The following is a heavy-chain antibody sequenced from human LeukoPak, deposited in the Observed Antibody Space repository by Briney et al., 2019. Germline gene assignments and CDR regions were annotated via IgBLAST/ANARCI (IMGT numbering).Heavy chain of an antibody. D-gene: IGHD5-18*01. V-gene: IGHV3-30*01. Sequence: GGSLRLSCAASGFTFSSYAMHWVRQAPGKGLEWVAVISYDGSNKYYADSVKGRFTISRDNSKNTLYLQMNSLRAEDPAVYYCARPLYSCGFPYPQTLDYWGQGTLVTVSS. CDR3: ARPLYSCGFPYPQTLDY. J-gene: IGHJ4*02. CDR1: GFTFSSYA. CDR2: ISYDGSNK.